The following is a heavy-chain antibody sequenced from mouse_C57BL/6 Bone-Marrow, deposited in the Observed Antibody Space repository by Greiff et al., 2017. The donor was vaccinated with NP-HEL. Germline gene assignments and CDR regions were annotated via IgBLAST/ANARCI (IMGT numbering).Heavy chain of an antibody. V-gene: IGHV7-3*01. CDR2: IRNKANGYTT. CDR1: GFTFTDYY. J-gene: IGHJ3*01. D-gene: IGHD1-1*01. CDR3: ARYHYYGGGAWFAY. Sequence: EVKLVESGGGLVQPGGSLSLSCAASGFTFTDYYMSWVRQPPGKALEWLGFIRNKANGYTTEYSASVKGRFTISRDNSQSILYLQMNALRAEDSATYYCARYHYYGGGAWFAYWGQGTLVTVSA.